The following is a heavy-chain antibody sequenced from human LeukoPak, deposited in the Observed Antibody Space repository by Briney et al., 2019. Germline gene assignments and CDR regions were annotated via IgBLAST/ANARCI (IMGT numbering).Heavy chain of an antibody. CDR3: AERALSTGWTFDY. D-gene: IGHD6-19*01. CDR2: IHTSGRT. J-gene: IGHJ4*01. V-gene: IGHV4-4*07. CDR1: GGSISTYY. Sequence: SETLSLTCSVSGGSISTYYWSWIRQPAGKGLEWIAQIHTSGRTDFNPSLKSRLSISMDTPNNHFSLMITSVTAADTAIYYCAERALSTGWTFDYWGHGTLVTVSS.